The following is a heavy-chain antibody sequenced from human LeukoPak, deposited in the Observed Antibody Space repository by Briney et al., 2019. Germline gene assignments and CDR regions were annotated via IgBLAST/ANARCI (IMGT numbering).Heavy chain of an antibody. D-gene: IGHD2-21*02. J-gene: IGHJ4*02. V-gene: IGHV4-34*01. Sequence: SETLSLTCAVYGGSFSGYYWSWIRQPPGKGLEWVGGINHSGSTNYNPSLKSRVTISEDTSKNQFSLKLSSVTAADTAVYYCARGSYIVVVTAIYRPGFSFDYWGQGTLVTVSS. CDR3: ARGSYIVVVTAIYRPGFSFDY. CDR2: INHSGST. CDR1: GGSFSGYY.